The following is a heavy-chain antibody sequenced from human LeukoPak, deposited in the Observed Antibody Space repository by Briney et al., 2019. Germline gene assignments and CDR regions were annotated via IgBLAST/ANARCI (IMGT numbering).Heavy chain of an antibody. CDR1: GYTLTELS. D-gene: IGHD6-19*01. J-gene: IGHJ3*02. V-gene: IGHV1-24*01. CDR3: ATVGPQWLVGRKAFDI. CDR2: FDPEDGET. Sequence: GASVKVSCKVSGYTLTELSMHWVRQAPGKGLEWMGGFDPEDGETIYAQKFQGRVTMTEDTSTDTAYMKLSSLRSEDTAVYYCATVGPQWLVGRKAFDIWGQGTMAPVSS.